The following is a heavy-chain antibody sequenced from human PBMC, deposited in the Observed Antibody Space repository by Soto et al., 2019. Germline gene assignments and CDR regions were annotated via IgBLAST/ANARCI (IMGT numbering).Heavy chain of an antibody. CDR1: GDSVSRNSAA. CDR2: TYYRSKWYN. J-gene: IGHJ6*02. V-gene: IGHV6-1*01. CDR3: ARGSNYYDSSGYAPRPYYYYGMDV. D-gene: IGHD3-22*01. Sequence: PSQTLSLTCTISGDSVSRNSAAWNWNRQSQSRDLEWLGRTYYRSKWYNDYAVSVESRITINPDTSKNQFSLQLNSVTPEDAAVYYCARGSNYYDSSGYAPRPYYYYGMDVWGQGTKVTVSS.